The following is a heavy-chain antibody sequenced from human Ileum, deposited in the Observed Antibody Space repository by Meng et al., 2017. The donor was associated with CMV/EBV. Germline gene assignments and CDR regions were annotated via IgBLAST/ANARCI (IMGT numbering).Heavy chain of an antibody. CDR2: IYYSGST. Sequence: GSLRLSCTVSGGSISSSSYYWGWSRQPPGKGLEWIGSIYYSGSTYYNPSLKSRVTISVDTSKNQFSLKLSAVTAADTAVYYCARQQAGDAFDIWGQGTMVTISS. CDR1: GGSISSSSYY. CDR3: ARQQAGDAFDI. V-gene: IGHV4-39*01. D-gene: IGHD6-19*01. J-gene: IGHJ3*02.